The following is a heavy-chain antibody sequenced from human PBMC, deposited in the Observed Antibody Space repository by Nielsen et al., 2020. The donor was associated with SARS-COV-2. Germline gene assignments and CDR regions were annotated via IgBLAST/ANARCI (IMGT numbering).Heavy chain of an antibody. D-gene: IGHD4-11*01. CDR3: ARDKDYTFDY. Sequence: ASVKVSCKASGYTFTSFGISWVRQAPGQGLEWMGWISAKKGNTNYAQKFQGRVTMTRDTSTSTVYVEVRRLRSDDTAVYYCARDKDYTFDYWGQGTLVTVPS. J-gene: IGHJ4*02. CDR2: ISAKKGNT. V-gene: IGHV1-18*01. CDR1: GYTFTSFG.